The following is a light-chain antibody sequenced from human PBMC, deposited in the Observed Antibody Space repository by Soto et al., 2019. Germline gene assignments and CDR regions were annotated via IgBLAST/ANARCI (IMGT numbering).Light chain of an antibody. CDR1: QSVSNS. V-gene: IGKV3-15*01. J-gene: IGKJ1*01. CDR2: GAS. Sequence: EIVMTQSPATLSVSPGERATLSCRASQSVSNSLVWYQQKPGQAPRMLIYGASTRAPGIPARFIGSGSGTEFTLTISSLQFEDFAVYYCQHRGAFGQGTKVEIK. CDR3: QHRGA.